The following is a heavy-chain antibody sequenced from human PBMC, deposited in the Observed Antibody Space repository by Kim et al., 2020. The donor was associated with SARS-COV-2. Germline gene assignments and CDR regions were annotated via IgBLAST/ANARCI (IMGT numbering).Heavy chain of an antibody. CDR1: GYTFTGYY. D-gene: IGHD3-10*01. J-gene: IGHJ4*02. CDR2: INPNSGGT. CDR3: SRDLRELLWFGEGPQYYFDY. Sequence: ASVKVSCKASGYTFTGYYMHWVRQAPGQGLEWMGWINPNSGGTNYAQKFQGRVTMTRDTSISTAYMELSRLRSDDTAVYYCSRDLRELLWFGEGPQYYFDYWGQGTLVTVSS. V-gene: IGHV1-2*02.